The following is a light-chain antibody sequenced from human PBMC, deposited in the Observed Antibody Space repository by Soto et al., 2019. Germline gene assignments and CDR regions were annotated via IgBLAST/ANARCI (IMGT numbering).Light chain of an antibody. CDR3: LQDNSYPRT. J-gene: IGKJ1*01. Sequence: AIQMTQSPSSLYASVGDRVTITCRASQGIRTELGWYQQKPGKAPRLLIYGASTLQGGVPSRFSGSGSGTDFTLTISSLQPEDFATYYCLQDNSYPRTFVQGTKVEIK. CDR1: QGIRTE. CDR2: GAS. V-gene: IGKV1-6*01.